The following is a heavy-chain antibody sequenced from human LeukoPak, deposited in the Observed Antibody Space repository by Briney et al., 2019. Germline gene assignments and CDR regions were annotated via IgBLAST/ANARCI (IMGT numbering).Heavy chain of an antibody. CDR1: GYTFSGYY. D-gene: IGHD3-22*01. CDR3: ARGTMNLDS. Sequence: GASVKVSCKASGYTFSGYYMHWVRQAPGQGLEWMGWINPNTGRTNYAQKFQGRVTMTRDTSINTAYMELNRLKFDDTAVYYCARGTMNLDSWGQGTLVTVSS. CDR2: INPNTGRT. J-gene: IGHJ4*02. V-gene: IGHV1-2*02.